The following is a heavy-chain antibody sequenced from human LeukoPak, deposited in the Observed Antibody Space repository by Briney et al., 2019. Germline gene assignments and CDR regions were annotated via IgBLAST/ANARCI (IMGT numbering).Heavy chain of an antibody. V-gene: IGHV1-2*02. Sequence: GASVKVSCKASGYTFTGYYMHWVRQAPGQGLEWMGWINPNSGGTNYAQKFQGRVTMTRDTSISTAYMELSRLRSDDTAVYYCASDLVGYYGSGSYPSDYWGQGTLVTVSS. CDR3: ASDLVGYYGSGSYPSDY. CDR1: GYTFTGYY. D-gene: IGHD3-10*01. J-gene: IGHJ4*02. CDR2: INPNSGGT.